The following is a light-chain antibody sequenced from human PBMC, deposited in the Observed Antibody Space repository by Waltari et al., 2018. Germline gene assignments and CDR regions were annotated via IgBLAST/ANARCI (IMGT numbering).Light chain of an antibody. CDR3: MCYDGRLSGVV. Sequence: QSVLTQPPSVSGAPGQGVTISCTGSRSNLGEGYDVHWYQQVPGTAPKVLIYANSKRPSRVPGLVSGSKSSTSASLAITRRQAEGAAVYFSMCYDGRLSGVVFGGGTKLTVL. CDR2: ANS. V-gene: IGLV1-40*01. CDR1: RSNLGEGYD. J-gene: IGLJ2*01.